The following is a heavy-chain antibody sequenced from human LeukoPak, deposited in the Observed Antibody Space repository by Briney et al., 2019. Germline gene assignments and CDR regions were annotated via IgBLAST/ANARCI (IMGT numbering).Heavy chain of an antibody. Sequence: GGSLRLSCAASGFTFSSYEMNWVRQAPGKGLEWVSYISSSGSTIYYADSVKGRFTISRDNSKNTLYLQMNSLRAEDTAVYYCAKDPPFDTVTTPGLPLYYYYYMDVWGKGTTVTISS. CDR3: AKDPPFDTVTTPGLPLYYYYYMDV. J-gene: IGHJ6*03. CDR1: GFTFSSYE. D-gene: IGHD4-17*01. CDR2: ISSSGSTI. V-gene: IGHV3-48*03.